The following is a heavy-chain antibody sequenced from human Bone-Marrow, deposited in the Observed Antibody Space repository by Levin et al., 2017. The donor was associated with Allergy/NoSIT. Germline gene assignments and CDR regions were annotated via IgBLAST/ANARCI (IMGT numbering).Heavy chain of an antibody. J-gene: IGHJ4*02. CDR2: IKNREST. CDR1: GGSISNHY. CDR3: ARDMYSSGYYSFVY. D-gene: IGHD6-19*01. V-gene: IGHV4-59*11. Sequence: NPGGSLRLSCTVSGGSISNHYWTWIRQPPGKGLEWIGYIKNRESTNYNPTLKSRVTISVDTSKNQFSLQLNSVTAADTAVYYCARDMYSSGYYSFVYWGQGVLVTVSS.